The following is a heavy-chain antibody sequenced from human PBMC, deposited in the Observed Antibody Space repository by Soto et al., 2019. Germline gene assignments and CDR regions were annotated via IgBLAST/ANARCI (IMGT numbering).Heavy chain of an antibody. D-gene: IGHD3-3*01. V-gene: IGHV1-69*01. Sequence: QVQLVQSGAEVKKPGSSVKVSCKSSGGTFSSYAISWVRQAPGQGLEWMGGIIPIFGTANYAQKFQGRVTITADESTSTAYRELSSLRSEDTAVYYCARGGTTYYDFCGTDFDFWGQGTLVTVSS. CDR3: ARGGTTYYDFCGTDFDF. CDR2: IIPIFGTA. J-gene: IGHJ4*02. CDR1: GGTFSSYA.